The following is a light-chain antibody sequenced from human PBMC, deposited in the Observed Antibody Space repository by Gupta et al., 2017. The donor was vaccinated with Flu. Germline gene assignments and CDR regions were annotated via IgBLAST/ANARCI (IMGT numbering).Light chain of an antibody. J-gene: IGKJ1*01. CDR1: QSVLYSSNNKNY. CDR2: WAS. Sequence: DIVMTQSPDSLAVSLGERATINCKSSQSVLYSSNNKNYLAWYQQKPGQPPKLLIYWASTRESGVPDRFSGSASGTDFTLTISILHAEDVAVYYCQRDDGTPLTFGQGTKVEIK. V-gene: IGKV4-1*01. CDR3: QRDDGTPLT.